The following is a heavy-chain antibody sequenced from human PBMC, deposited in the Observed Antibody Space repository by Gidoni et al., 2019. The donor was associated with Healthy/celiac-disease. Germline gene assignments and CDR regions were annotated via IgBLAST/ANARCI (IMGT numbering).Heavy chain of an antibody. CDR3: ARESRWVAVAQAYYYGMDV. J-gene: IGHJ6*02. V-gene: IGHV3-7*03. CDR2: IKQDGSEK. CDR1: GFTFSSYW. D-gene: IGHD6-19*01. Sequence: EVQLVESGGGLVQPGGSLRLSCAASGFTFSSYWMSWVRPAPGKGLGWLANIKQDGSEKYYVDSGKGRFTISRDNAKNSLYLQMKSRRVEDTAVYYCARESRWVAVAQAYYYGMDVWGQGTTVTVSS.